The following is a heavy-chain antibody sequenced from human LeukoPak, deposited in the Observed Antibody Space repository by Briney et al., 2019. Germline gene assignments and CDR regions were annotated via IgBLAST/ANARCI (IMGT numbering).Heavy chain of an antibody. V-gene: IGHV3-23*01. J-gene: IGHJ4*02. D-gene: IGHD2-8*01. CDR1: GFTFSSYA. Sequence: GGSLRLSCAGSGFTFSSYAMSWVRQAPGKGVKWVSAISGSGGSTYYADSVKGRFTISRDNSKNTLYLQMNSLRAEDTAVYYCAKDLLYRYFDYWGQGTLVTVSS. CDR2: ISGSGGST. CDR3: AKDLLYRYFDY.